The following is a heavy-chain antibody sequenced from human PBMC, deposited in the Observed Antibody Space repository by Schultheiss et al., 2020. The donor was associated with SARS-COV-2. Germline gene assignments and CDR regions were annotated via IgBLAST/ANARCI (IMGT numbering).Heavy chain of an antibody. CDR2: INSDGSST. J-gene: IGHJ4*03. CDR1: GFTFSSYA. D-gene: IGHD6-19*01. CDR3: ARYQAVAGYFDY. Sequence: GGSLRLSCAASGFTFSSYAMHWVRQAPGKGLVWVSRINSDGSSTSYADSVKGRFTISRDNAKNTLYLQMNSLRAEDTAVYYCARYQAVAGYFDYWGQGTTVTVSS. V-gene: IGHV3-74*01.